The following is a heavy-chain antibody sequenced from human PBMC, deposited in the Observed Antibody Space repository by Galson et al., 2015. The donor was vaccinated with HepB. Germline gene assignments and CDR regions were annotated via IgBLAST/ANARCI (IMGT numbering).Heavy chain of an antibody. Sequence: SLRLSCAGSGFIFRHHAMARIRQAPGKGLEWVSGINGRGSTTYYADAVKGRFSISRDNSKNTVFLQMDNLKVDDTAIYYCVKEGAWFGGDWFDPWGQGTLVTVS. CDR3: VKEGAWFGGDWFDP. CDR2: INGRGSTT. V-gene: IGHV3-23*01. J-gene: IGHJ5*02. D-gene: IGHD3-16*01. CDR1: GFIFRHHA.